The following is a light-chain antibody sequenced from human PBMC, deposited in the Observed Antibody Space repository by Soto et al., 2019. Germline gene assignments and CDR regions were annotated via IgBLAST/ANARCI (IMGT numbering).Light chain of an antibody. Sequence: EIQMTQSPSSLSPSPGERATISCGASQTIDNALAWYQRKPGKAPKLLIYAASSMATGIPDRFSGSGSGTDFTLTISRLEPEDFAAYYCLQDGSSPLTFGQGTKVDIK. CDR1: QTIDNA. V-gene: IGKV3D-20*01. CDR2: AAS. CDR3: LQDGSSPLT. J-gene: IGKJ4*01.